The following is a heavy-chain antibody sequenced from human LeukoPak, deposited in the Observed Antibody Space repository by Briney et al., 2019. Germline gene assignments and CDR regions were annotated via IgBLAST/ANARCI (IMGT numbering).Heavy chain of an antibody. J-gene: IGHJ5*02. CDR2: IYTSGSI. CDR3: ARDSGTTGEVKFDP. D-gene: IGHD3-10*01. V-gene: IGHV4-4*07. CDR1: GGSISSYY. Sequence: SETLSLTCTVSGGSISSYYWSWIRQPAGKGLEWIGRIYTSGSIIYNPSLKSRVSMSVDTSKNQFSLKLSSVTAADTAVCYCARDSGTTGEVKFDPWGQGTLVTVSS.